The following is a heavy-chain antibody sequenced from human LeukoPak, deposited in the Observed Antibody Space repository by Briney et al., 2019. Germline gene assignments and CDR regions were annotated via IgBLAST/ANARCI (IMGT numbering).Heavy chain of an antibody. CDR2: IWYDGSNK. CDR3: ARDKTTGSSSGFDY. CDR1: GFTFRSYG. D-gene: IGHD6-6*01. J-gene: IGHJ4*02. V-gene: IGHV3-33*01. Sequence: GGSLRLSCAAPGFTFRSYGMHWVRQAPGKGLEWVAVIWYDGSNKYYADSVKGRFTISRDNSKNTLYLQMNSLRAEDTAVYYCARDKTTGSSSGFDYWGQGTLVTVSS.